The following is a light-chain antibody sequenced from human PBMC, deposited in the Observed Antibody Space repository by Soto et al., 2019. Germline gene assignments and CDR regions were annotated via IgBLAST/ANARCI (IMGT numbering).Light chain of an antibody. Sequence: DIQMTPSPSSLSASVGDRVTITCRASQSISSYLNWYQQKPGKAPKLLIYAASSLQSGVPSRFSGSGPGTDFTLTISSLQPEDFATYYCQHSYSTPLTFGQGTKVEIK. CDR1: QSISSY. CDR2: AAS. V-gene: IGKV1-39*01. J-gene: IGKJ1*01. CDR3: QHSYSTPLT.